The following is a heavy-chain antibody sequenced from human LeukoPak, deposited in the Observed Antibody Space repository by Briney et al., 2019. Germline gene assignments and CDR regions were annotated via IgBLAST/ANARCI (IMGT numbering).Heavy chain of an antibody. CDR1: GYTFTSYD. CDR2: MNPNSGNT. Sequence: GASVKVSRKASGYTFTSYDINWVRQATGQGLEWMGWMNPNSGNTGYAQKFQGRVTITRNTSISTAYMELSSLRSEDTAVYYCARARGVVRGVIITAYYYYYMDVWGKGTTVTVSS. D-gene: IGHD3-10*01. V-gene: IGHV1-8*03. J-gene: IGHJ6*03. CDR3: ARARGVVRGVIITAYYYYYMDV.